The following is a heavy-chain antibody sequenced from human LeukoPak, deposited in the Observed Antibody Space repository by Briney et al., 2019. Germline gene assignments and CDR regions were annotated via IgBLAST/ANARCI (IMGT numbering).Heavy chain of an antibody. CDR3: ARDVLDNWNDDMYYFDY. Sequence: SQTLSLTCAISGDSVSSNSAAWNWIRQSPSRGLEWLGRTYYRSKWYNDYAVSVKSRITINPDTSKNQFSLQLNSVTPEDTAVYYCARDVLDNWNDDMYYFDYWGQGTLVTASS. V-gene: IGHV6-1*01. CDR2: TYYRSKWYN. J-gene: IGHJ4*02. CDR1: GDSVSSNSAA. D-gene: IGHD1-20*01.